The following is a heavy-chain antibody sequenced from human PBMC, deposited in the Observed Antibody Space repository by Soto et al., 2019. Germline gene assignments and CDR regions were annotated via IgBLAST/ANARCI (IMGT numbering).Heavy chain of an antibody. Sequence: PGGSLRLSCAASGFTFSSYWMSWVRQAPGKGLEWVANIKQDGSEKYYVDSVKGRFTISRDNAKNSLYLQMNSLRAEDTAVYYCARDKGDFWSGFRYYFDYWGQGTLVTVSS. CDR1: GFTFSSYW. D-gene: IGHD3-3*01. J-gene: IGHJ4*02. V-gene: IGHV3-7*01. CDR2: IKQDGSEK. CDR3: ARDKGDFWSGFRYYFDY.